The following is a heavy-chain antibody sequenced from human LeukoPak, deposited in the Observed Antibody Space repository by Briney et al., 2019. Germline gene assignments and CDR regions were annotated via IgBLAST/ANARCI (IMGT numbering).Heavy chain of an antibody. V-gene: IGHV3-20*04. CDR3: XXXXXXFYGSETYYFFEH. Sequence: GGSLRLSCAASGFTFNDYGISWVRQAPGKGLEWVSGINWNGGRTGYADSVKGRFTISRDNAKNSLYLQMNSLRCEDTAVYYCXXXXXXFYGSETYYFFEHWGQGTPVTASS. J-gene: IGHJ4*02. D-gene: IGHD3-10*01. CDR1: GFTFNDYG. CDR2: INWNGGRT.